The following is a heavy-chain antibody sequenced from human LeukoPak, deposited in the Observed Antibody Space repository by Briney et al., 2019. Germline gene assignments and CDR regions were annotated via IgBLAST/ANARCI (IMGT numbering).Heavy chain of an antibody. CDR1: GYTLTRNA. Sequence: ASVKVSCKASGYTLTRNAMNWVRQAPGQGLEWMGWISTYTGNPTYAQGFTGRFVFSLDTSVSTAYLQISGLKAEDTALYYCARERFSGWFGAFDIGGQGTMVTVSS. CDR3: ARERFSGWFGAFDI. J-gene: IGHJ3*02. D-gene: IGHD6-19*01. V-gene: IGHV7-4-1*02. CDR2: ISTYTGNP.